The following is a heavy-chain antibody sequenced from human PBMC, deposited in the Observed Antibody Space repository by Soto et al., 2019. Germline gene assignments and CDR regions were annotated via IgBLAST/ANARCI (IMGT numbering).Heavy chain of an antibody. D-gene: IGHD1-7*01. CDR1: GFTISSYW. CDR3: ARVRYNWNCLDY. J-gene: IGHJ4*02. Sequence: PGGSLRLSCASTGFTISSYWMSWARQAPGKGLEWVANIKQDASDIHYVDSVKGRFTISRDNAKNSLYLQMNSLRAEDTAVYYCARVRYNWNCLDYWGQGTLVTVSS. V-gene: IGHV3-7*01. CDR2: IKQDASDI.